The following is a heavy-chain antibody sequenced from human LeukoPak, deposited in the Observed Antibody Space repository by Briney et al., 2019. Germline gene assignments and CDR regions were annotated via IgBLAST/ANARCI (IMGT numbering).Heavy chain of an antibody. CDR1: GSTFSSYG. CDR2: IWYDGSNK. D-gene: IGHD3-22*01. CDR3: AKQYYYDSSGYFDY. V-gene: IGHV3-33*06. J-gene: IGHJ4*02. Sequence: GGSLRLSCAASGSTFSSYGMHWVRQAPGKGLEWVAVIWYDGSNKYYADSVKGRFTISRDNSKNTLYLQMNSLRAKDTAVYYCAKQYYYDSSGYFDYWGQGTLVTVSS.